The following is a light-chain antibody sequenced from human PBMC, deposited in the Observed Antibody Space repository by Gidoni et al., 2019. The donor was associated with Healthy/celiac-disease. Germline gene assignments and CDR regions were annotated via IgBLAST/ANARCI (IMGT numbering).Light chain of an antibody. CDR3: SSYTSSSTLHV. J-gene: IGLJ1*01. CDR2: EVR. V-gene: IGLV2-14*01. CDR1: SSDVGGYNY. Sequence: QSALTQPASVSGSPGQSITIACTGTSSDVGGYNYVSWYQQHPGKAPKLIIYEVRNRPSGVSNRFSGSKSGNTASLTISGLQAEDEADYYCSSYTSSSTLHVFGTGTKVTVL.